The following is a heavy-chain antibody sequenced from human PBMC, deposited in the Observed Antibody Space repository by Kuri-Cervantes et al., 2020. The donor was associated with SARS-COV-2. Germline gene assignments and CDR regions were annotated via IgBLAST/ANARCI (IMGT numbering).Heavy chain of an antibody. Sequence: GESLKISCAASGFTFSSYWMSWVRQAPGKGLEWVANIKQDGSEKYYVDSVKGRFTISRDNAKNSLYLQMNSLRAEDTAVYYRARDRPIAAAGTGYMDVWGKGTTVTVSS. CDR2: IKQDGSEK. V-gene: IGHV3-7*01. D-gene: IGHD6-13*01. CDR1: GFTFSSYW. CDR3: ARDRPIAAAGTGYMDV. J-gene: IGHJ6*03.